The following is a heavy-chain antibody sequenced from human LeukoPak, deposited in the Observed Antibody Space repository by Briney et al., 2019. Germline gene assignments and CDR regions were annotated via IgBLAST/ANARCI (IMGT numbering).Heavy chain of an antibody. J-gene: IGHJ4*02. D-gene: IGHD3-10*01. Sequence: GGSLRLSCAASGFSLGTYYMSWVRQAPGKGLEWVANIKQDGSEKHYVDSVKGRFTISRDNSKNSLYLQMSSLRAEDTAVYYCARDPRGSEYSHFDSWGQGTLVTVSS. CDR3: ARDPRGSEYSHFDS. CDR1: GFSLGTYY. CDR2: IKQDGSEK. V-gene: IGHV3-7*01.